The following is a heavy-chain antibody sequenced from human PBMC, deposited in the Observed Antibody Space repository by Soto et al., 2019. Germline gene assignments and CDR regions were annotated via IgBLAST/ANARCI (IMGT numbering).Heavy chain of an antibody. V-gene: IGHV3-21*01. CDR1: GFTFSSYS. J-gene: IGHJ4*02. D-gene: IGHD4-17*01. CDR3: ARDTDYGGTYFDY. Sequence: EGCLRLSCVASGFTFSSYSMHWVRQAPGKGLAWVSSISSSSSYIYYADSVKGRFTISRDNAKNSLYLQMNSLRAEDTAVYYCARDTDYGGTYFDYWGQGTLVTVSS. CDR2: ISSSSSYI.